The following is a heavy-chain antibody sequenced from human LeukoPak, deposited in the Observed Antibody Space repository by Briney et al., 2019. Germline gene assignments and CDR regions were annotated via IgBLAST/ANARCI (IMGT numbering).Heavy chain of an antibody. Sequence: SQTLSLTCTVSGVSISSGSYYWSWIRQPAGKGLEWIGRIYTSGSTNYNPSLKSRVTISVDTSKNQFSLKLSSVTAADTAVYYCARGDYSNPVWVDYWGQGTLVTVSS. D-gene: IGHD4-11*01. CDR3: ARGDYSNPVWVDY. CDR1: GVSISSGSYY. CDR2: IYTSGST. V-gene: IGHV4-61*02. J-gene: IGHJ4*02.